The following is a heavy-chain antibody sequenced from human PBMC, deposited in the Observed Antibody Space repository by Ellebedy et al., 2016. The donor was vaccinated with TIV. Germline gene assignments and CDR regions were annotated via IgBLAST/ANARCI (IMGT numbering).Heavy chain of an antibody. V-gene: IGHV3-30-3*01. CDR2: ISYDGGNI. CDR1: GLTFSNYA. D-gene: IGHD3-22*01. J-gene: IGHJ4*02. Sequence: GGSLRLSXAASGLTFSNYAMHWVRQDPCEGLEWVAVISYDGGNIYYADSVKGRFTISRDNSKNTLYLQMDSLRAEDTAVYYCARGHSGGYLASNSDYWGQGTLVTVSS. CDR3: ARGHSGGYLASNSDY.